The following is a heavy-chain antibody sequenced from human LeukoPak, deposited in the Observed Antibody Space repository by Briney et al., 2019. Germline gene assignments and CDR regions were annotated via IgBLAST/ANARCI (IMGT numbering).Heavy chain of an antibody. D-gene: IGHD5-12*01. CDR2: DGNNN. Sequence: SGNSLRLSCAASGFTFRSYGMHWVRQAPGKGLEWVAVDGNNNYYADSVKGRFTISRDNSKNTVYLQMNSLKDEDTAVYYCAREAYSAYDVGFEDWGQGTLVTVST. CDR3: AREAYSAYDVGFED. V-gene: IGHV3-33*08. CDR1: GFTFRSYG. J-gene: IGHJ4*02.